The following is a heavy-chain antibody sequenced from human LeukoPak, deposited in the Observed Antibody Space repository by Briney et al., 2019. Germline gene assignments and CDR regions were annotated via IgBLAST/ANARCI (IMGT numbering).Heavy chain of an antibody. CDR2: ISSSGSTI. V-gene: IGHV3-11*04. CDR1: GFTFSDYY. CDR3: ARDLRACSGGSCSRYDAFDI. Sequence: PGGSLRLSCAASGFTFSDYYMSWLRQAPGKGLEWVSYISSSGSTIYYADSVKGRFTISRDNAKNSLYLQMNSLRAEDTAVYYCARDLRACSGGSCSRYDAFDIWGQGTMVTVSS. J-gene: IGHJ3*02. D-gene: IGHD2-15*01.